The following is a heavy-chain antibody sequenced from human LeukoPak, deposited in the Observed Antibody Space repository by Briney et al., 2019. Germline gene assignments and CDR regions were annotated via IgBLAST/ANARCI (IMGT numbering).Heavy chain of an antibody. V-gene: IGHV4-30-4*08. CDR2: IYYSGST. CDR1: GGSISSGDYY. J-gene: IGHJ4*02. D-gene: IGHD3-22*01. CDR3: ARRSGYSYYFDY. Sequence: SETLSLTCTVSGGSISSGDYYWSWIRQPPGKGLEWIGYIYYSGSTYYNPSLKSRVTISVDTSKNQFSLNLSSVTAADTAVYYCARRSGYSYYFDYWGQGTLVTVSS.